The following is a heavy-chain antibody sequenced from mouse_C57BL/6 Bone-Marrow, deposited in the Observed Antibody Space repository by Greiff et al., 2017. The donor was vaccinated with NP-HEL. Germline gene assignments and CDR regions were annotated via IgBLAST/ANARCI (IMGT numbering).Heavy chain of an antibody. Sequence: VHVKQSGAELVRPGASVKLSCTASGFNIKDDYMHWVKQRPEQGLEWIGWIDPENGDTEYASKFQGKATITADTSSNTAYLQLSSLTSEDTAVYYCTLELVWFAYWGQGTLVTVSA. CDR3: TLELVWFAY. D-gene: IGHD4-1*01. J-gene: IGHJ3*01. V-gene: IGHV14-4*01. CDR1: GFNIKDDY. CDR2: IDPENGDT.